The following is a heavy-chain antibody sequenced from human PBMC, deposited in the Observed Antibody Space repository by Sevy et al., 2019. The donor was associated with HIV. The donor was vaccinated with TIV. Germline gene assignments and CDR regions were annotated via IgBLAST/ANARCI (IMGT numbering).Heavy chain of an antibody. CDR2: IHQSGST. CDR1: GYSISTGYY. J-gene: IGHJ4*02. V-gene: IGHV4-38-2*02. Sequence: SETLSLTCTVSGYSISTGYYWGWIRQPPGKGLEWIGNIHQSGSTYYNPSLKSRITISVDTSKNQFSLNLISVTAADTAVYYCARRTDYSGCTAYYFDYWGQGTLVTVSS. CDR3: ARRTDYSGCTAYYFDY. D-gene: IGHD3-10*01.